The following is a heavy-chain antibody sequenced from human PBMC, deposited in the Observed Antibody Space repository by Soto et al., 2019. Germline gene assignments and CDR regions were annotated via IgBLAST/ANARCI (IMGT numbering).Heavy chain of an antibody. Sequence: ASVKVSCKXSSYTFANLYIHWVRQAPGQRLEWMGMISPSGAGTTYAQSFQGRFTMTRDTSTNTVYMQLSSLTSEDTAVYYCARHFGVIRDYFYYYGMDIWGQGTSVTVSS. J-gene: IGHJ6*02. CDR2: ISPSGAGT. CDR1: SYTFANLY. V-gene: IGHV1-46*01. D-gene: IGHD3-3*01. CDR3: ARHFGVIRDYFYYYGMDI.